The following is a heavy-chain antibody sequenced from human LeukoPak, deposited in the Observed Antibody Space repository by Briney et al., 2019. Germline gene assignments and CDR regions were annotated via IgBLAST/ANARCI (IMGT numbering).Heavy chain of an antibody. CDR3: ARDASPGRTVTTSQYFYYYYYMDV. CDR1: GFTFSSYA. V-gene: IGHV3-64*01. D-gene: IGHD4-17*01. CDR2: ISSNGGGT. Sequence: GGSLRLSCAASGFTFSSYAMYWVRQAPGKGLEYVSAISSNGGGTYYGSSVKGRFTISRDNSKDTLYLQMGSLRAEDMAVYYCARDASPGRTVTTSQYFYYYYYMDVWGKGTTVTVSS. J-gene: IGHJ6*03.